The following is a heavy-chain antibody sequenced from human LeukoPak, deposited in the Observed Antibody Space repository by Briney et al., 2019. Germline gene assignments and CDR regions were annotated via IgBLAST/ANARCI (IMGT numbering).Heavy chain of an antibody. CDR1: GGTFSSYA. CDR3: ASDQTRKAYYYGWGSYS. CDR2: IIPILGIA. D-gene: IGHD3-10*01. J-gene: IGHJ4*02. V-gene: IGHV1-69*04. Sequence: ASVKVSCKASGGTFSSYAISWVRQAPGQGLEWMGRIIPILGIANYAQKFQGRVTITADKSTSTAYMELSSLRSEDTAVYYCASDQTRKAYYYGWGSYSWGQGTLVTVSS.